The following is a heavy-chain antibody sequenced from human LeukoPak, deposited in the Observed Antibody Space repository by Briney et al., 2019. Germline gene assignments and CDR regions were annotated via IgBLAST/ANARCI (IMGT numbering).Heavy chain of an antibody. V-gene: IGHV1-18*01. CDR3: ARDRLKIAAALLFKTEVPNWFDP. CDR2: ISAYNGNT. J-gene: IGHJ5*02. Sequence: GASVKVSCKASGGTFSSYAISWVRQAPGQGLEWMGWISAYNGNTNYAQKLQGRVTMTTDTSTSTAYMELRSLRSDDTAVYYCARDRLKIAAALLFKTEVPNWFDPWGQGTLVTVSS. D-gene: IGHD6-13*01. CDR1: GGTFSSYA.